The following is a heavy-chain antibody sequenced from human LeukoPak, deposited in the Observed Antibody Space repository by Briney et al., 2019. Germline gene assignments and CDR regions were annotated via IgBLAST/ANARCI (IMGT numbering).Heavy chain of an antibody. CDR3: ARQSSSWYGGGSMDYYYYGMDV. D-gene: IGHD6-13*01. J-gene: IGHJ6*02. Sequence: NPGGSLRLSCKGSGYSFTSYWIGWVRQMPGKGLEWMGIIYPGDSDTRYSPSFQGQVTISADKSISTAYLQWSSLKASDTAMYYCARQSSSWYGGGSMDYYYYGMDVWGQGTTVTVSS. V-gene: IGHV5-51*01. CDR2: IYPGDSDT. CDR1: GYSFTSYW.